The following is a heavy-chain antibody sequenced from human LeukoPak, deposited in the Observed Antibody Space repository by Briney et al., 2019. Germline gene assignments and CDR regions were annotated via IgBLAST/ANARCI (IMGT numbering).Heavy chain of an antibody. Sequence: GGSLRLSCAASGFTFSSYWMHWVRQAPGKGLVWVSRINSDGSSTSYAGSVKGRFTISRDNAKNTLYLQMNSLRAEDTAVYYCARTQGYCSGGSCYQARFDYWGQGTLVTVSS. D-gene: IGHD2-15*01. CDR2: INSDGSST. J-gene: IGHJ4*02. CDR3: ARTQGYCSGGSCYQARFDY. CDR1: GFTFSSYW. V-gene: IGHV3-74*01.